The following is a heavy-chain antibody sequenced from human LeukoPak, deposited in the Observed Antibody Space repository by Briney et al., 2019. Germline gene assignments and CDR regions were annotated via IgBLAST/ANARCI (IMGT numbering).Heavy chain of an antibody. CDR2: VYTSGST. Sequence: SETLSLTCTVSGGPISSYYWSWIRQPAGKGLEWIGRVYTSGSTNYNPSLKSRVTMSVDTSKNQLSLKLSSVTAADTAVYYCARDQTYCSSTSCPFDYWGQGTLVTVSS. V-gene: IGHV4-4*07. CDR1: GGPISSYY. D-gene: IGHD2-2*01. J-gene: IGHJ4*02. CDR3: ARDQTYCSSTSCPFDY.